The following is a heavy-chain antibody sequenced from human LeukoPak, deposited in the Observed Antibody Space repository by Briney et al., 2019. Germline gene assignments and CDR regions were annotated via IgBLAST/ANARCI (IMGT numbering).Heavy chain of an antibody. CDR2: ISSSGSTI. CDR3: ARDHSPSTVTTVGYFDL. CDR1: GFTFSSYE. J-gene: IGHJ2*01. Sequence: PGGSLRLSCAASGFTFSSYEMNWVRQAPGKGLEWVSYISSSGSTIYYADSVKGRFTISRDNAKNSLYLQMNSLRAEDTAVYYCARDHSPSTVTTVGYFDLWGRGTLVTVSS. D-gene: IGHD4-17*01. V-gene: IGHV3-48*03.